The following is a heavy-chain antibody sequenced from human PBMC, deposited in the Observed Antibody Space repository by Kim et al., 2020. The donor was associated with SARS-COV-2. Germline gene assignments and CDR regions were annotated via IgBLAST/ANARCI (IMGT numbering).Heavy chain of an antibody. V-gene: IGHV4-39*01. CDR3: ARLCPRSRSGFGTDCAAGGFDW. CDR1: GGSINSSPYF. Sequence: SETLSLTCTVSGGSINSSPYFWGWIRQPPGKGLEWIGNIYYRGSTYYNPSLESRVTISVDTSKNQFSLRLSSVTAADTALYYCARLCPRSRSGFGTDCAAGGFDWWGQGTLVSVSS. CDR2: IYYRGST. J-gene: IGHJ4*02. D-gene: IGHD2-21*02.